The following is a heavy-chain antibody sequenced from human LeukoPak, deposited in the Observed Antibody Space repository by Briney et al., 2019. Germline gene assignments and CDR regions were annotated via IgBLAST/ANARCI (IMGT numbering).Heavy chain of an antibody. Sequence: SETLSLTCAVSGGFIRSSNCYWGWIRQPPGKGLEWIGTIYYDGNTYYNLSLRSRVTISVDTSKNQFSLKLSSVTAADTAVYYCAGHSLEHGMYYFDHWGQGTLVTVSS. CDR1: GGFIRSSNCY. CDR2: IYYDGNT. CDR3: AGHSLEHGMYYFDH. D-gene: IGHD1/OR15-1a*01. V-gene: IGHV4-39*01. J-gene: IGHJ4*02.